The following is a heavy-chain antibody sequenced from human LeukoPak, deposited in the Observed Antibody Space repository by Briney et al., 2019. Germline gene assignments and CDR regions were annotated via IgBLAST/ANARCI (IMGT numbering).Heavy chain of an antibody. CDR3: ARVPGSYYVDFDY. V-gene: IGHV3-33*08. D-gene: IGHD3-10*01. CDR2: IWYDGSNE. Sequence: GGSLRLSCAASGFTFSSYGMHWVRQAPGKGLEWVAVIWYDGSNEDYADSVKGRFTISRDNAKNSLYLQMNSLRAEDTALYYCARVPGSYYVDFDYWGQGTLVTVSS. J-gene: IGHJ4*02. CDR1: GFTFSSYG.